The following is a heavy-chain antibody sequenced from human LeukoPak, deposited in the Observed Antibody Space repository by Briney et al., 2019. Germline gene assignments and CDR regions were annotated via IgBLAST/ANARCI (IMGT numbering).Heavy chain of an antibody. Sequence: SETLSLTCTVSGGSISSSSYYWGWIRQPPGKGLEWIGSIYYSGSTYYNPSLKSRVTISVDTSKNQFSLKLSSVTAADTAVYYCARDEVGGYFDYWGQGTLVTVSS. J-gene: IGHJ4*02. D-gene: IGHD4-23*01. V-gene: IGHV4-39*02. CDR1: GGSISSSSYY. CDR2: IYYSGST. CDR3: ARDEVGGYFDY.